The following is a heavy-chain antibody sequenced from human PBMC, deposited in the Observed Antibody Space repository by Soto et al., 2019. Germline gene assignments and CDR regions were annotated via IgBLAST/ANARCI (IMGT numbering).Heavy chain of an antibody. CDR1: GFTFNNYA. CDR2: ISGSGGST. V-gene: IGHV3-23*01. D-gene: IGHD2-15*01. Sequence: GGSLRLSCAASGFTFNNYAMGWVRQAPGKGLEWVSAISGSGGSTYYADSVKGRFTISRDNSKDTLYLQMNSLRAEDTAVYYCAKTLGYCSGGSCYDDYWGLGTLVTVSS. J-gene: IGHJ4*02. CDR3: AKTLGYCSGGSCYDDY.